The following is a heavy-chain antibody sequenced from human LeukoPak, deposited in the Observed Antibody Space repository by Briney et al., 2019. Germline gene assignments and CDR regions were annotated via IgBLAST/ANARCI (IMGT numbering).Heavy chain of an antibody. D-gene: IGHD6-13*01. CDR3: ARYSSSWYQADY. Sequence: ASVKVSCKASGYIFSNDHIHWVRQAPGQGLEWMGIINPSGGTTTYAQKFQGRVTMTRDTSTSTAYMELSSLRSEDTAVYYCARYSSSWYQADYWGQGTLVTVSS. CDR2: INPSGGTT. J-gene: IGHJ4*02. V-gene: IGHV1-46*01. CDR1: GYIFSNDH.